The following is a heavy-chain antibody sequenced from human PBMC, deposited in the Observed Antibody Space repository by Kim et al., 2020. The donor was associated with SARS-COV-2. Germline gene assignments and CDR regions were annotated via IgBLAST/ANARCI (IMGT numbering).Heavy chain of an antibody. V-gene: IGHV3-30-3*01. J-gene: IGHJ4*02. CDR1: GFTFSSYA. Sequence: GGSLRLSCAASGFTFSSYAMHWVRQAPGKGLEWVAVISYDGSNKYYADSVKGRFTISSDNSKNTLYLQMNSLRAEDTAVYYSATNLLAAGTTPFDYLGQG. CDR3: ATNLLAAGTTPFDY. D-gene: IGHD6-13*01. CDR2: ISYDGSNK.